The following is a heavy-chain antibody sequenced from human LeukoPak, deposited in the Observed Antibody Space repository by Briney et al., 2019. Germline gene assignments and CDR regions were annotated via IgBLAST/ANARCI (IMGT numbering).Heavy chain of an antibody. D-gene: IGHD6-13*01. V-gene: IGHV5-51*01. J-gene: IGHJ3*02. Sequence: GESLKISCKGSGYSFTSYWIGWVRQMPGKGLEWMGIIYPGDSDTRYSPSFQGQVTISADKSISTAYLQWSSLKASDTAMYYCARRTAGIALAMAFDIWGQGTMVTVSS. CDR3: ARRTAGIALAMAFDI. CDR1: GYSFTSYW. CDR2: IYPGDSDT.